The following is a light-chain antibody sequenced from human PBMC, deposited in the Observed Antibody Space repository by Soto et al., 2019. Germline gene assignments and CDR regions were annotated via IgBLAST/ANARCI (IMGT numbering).Light chain of an antibody. CDR2: GAS. CDR3: QQYGSSPPIT. J-gene: IGKJ5*01. Sequence: EIVLTQSPGTLSLSPGERATLSCRASQSVSSSYLAWYQQKPGQAPRLLIYGASSRATGIPDRFSGSGSGTDLTLTISRLEPEDFEVYYCQQYGSSPPITFGKGTRLEIK. V-gene: IGKV3-20*01. CDR1: QSVSSSY.